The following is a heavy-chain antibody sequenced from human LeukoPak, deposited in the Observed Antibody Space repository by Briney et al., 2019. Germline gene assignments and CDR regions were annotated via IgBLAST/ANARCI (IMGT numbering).Heavy chain of an antibody. CDR1: GFTFGSYG. Sequence: GGSLRLSCAASGFTFGSYGMHWVRQAPGKGLEWVAVIWYDGSNKYYADSVKGRFTISRDNSKNTLYLQMNSLRAEDTAVYYCAREGGDFWSGYYPLQGYYYYGMDVWGQGTTVTVSS. D-gene: IGHD3-3*01. CDR3: AREGGDFWSGYYPLQGYYYYGMDV. V-gene: IGHV3-33*01. J-gene: IGHJ6*02. CDR2: IWYDGSNK.